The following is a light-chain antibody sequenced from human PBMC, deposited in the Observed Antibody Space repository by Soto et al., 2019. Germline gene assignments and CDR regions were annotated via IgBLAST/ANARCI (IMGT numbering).Light chain of an antibody. CDR1: QSISSNY. CDR3: QQYGSSGT. CDR2: GAS. J-gene: IGKJ1*01. V-gene: IGKV3-20*01. Sequence: EIVLTQSPGTLSLSPGERATLSWRASQSISSNYVAWYQQKPGQAPRLLIYGASSRATGIPDRFSGSGSGTDFTLTISRLEPEDFAVYYCQQYGSSGTFGQGTKVDIK.